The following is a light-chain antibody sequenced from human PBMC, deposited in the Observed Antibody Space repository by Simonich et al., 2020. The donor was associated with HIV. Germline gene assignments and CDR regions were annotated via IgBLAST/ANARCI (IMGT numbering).Light chain of an antibody. CDR1: SSDVGDYNY. V-gene: IGLV2-14*03. CDR2: DVS. J-gene: IGLJ1*01. CDR3: SSYTSSSTV. Sequence: QSALTQPASVSGSPGQSITISCTGTSSDVGDYNYVSWYQQHPGKAPKLMIYDVSKRPSGVSNRFSGSKSGNTGSLTISGLQAEDEADYYCSSYTSSSTVFGTGTKVTVL.